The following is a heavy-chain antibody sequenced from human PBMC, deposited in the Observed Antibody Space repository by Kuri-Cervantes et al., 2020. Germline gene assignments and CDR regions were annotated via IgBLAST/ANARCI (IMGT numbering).Heavy chain of an antibody. D-gene: IGHD3-10*01. CDR3: AERNSFGSGTSFDY. CDR2: ISGSGGST. Sequence: GESLKISCAASGFTFSSYAMSWVRQAPGKGLEWVSAISGSGGSTYYADSVKGRFTISRDNSKNTLYLQMNSLRAEDTAVYYCAERNSFGSGTSFDYWGQGTLVTVSS. J-gene: IGHJ4*02. CDR1: GFTFSSYA. V-gene: IGHV3-23*01.